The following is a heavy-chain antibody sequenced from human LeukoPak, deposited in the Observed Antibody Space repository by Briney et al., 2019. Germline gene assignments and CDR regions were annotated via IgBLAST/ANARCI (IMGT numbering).Heavy chain of an antibody. CDR3: ARAGYDGIRAYFDY. J-gene: IGHJ4*02. D-gene: IGHD3-22*01. CDR1: GFTLGSYW. CDR2: IKEDGSET. Sequence: GGSLRLSCAASGFTLGSYWMTWVRQAPRKGLEWAAAIKEDGSETYYVDSVKGRFTISRDNSKSTLFLHMNSPRAEDTALYYCARAGYDGIRAYFDYWGQGTLVTVSS. V-gene: IGHV3-7*05.